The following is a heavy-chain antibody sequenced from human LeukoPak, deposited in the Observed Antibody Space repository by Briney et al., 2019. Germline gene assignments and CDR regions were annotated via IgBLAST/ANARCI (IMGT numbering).Heavy chain of an antibody. V-gene: IGHV3-48*03. Sequence: TGGSLRLSCAASGLTFSSYEMNWVRQAPGKGLEWVSYISSSGSSIYYADSVKGRFTISRDNSKNTVYLQMNSLRAEDTAVYYCARVSPAIVVVTGTGAPDYWGQGTLVTVSS. J-gene: IGHJ4*02. D-gene: IGHD2-21*02. CDR1: GLTFSSYE. CDR2: ISSSGSSI. CDR3: ARVSPAIVVVTGTGAPDY.